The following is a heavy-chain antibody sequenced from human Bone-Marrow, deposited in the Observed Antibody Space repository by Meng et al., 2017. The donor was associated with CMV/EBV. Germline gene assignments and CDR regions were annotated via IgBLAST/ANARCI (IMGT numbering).Heavy chain of an antibody. CDR3: ARDPPQKLGGMDV. Sequence: GGSLRLSCAASGFTFSSYSMNWVRQAPGKGLEWVSSISSSSSYIYYADSVKGRFTISRYNAKNTLYLQMNSQRAEDTAVYYCARDPPQKLGGMDVWGQGTTVTVSS. V-gene: IGHV3-21*01. CDR2: ISSSSSYI. D-gene: IGHD3-10*01. J-gene: IGHJ6*02. CDR1: GFTFSSYS.